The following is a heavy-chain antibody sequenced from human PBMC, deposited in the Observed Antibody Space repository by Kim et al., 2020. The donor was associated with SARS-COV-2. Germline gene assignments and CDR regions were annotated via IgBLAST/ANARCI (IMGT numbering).Heavy chain of an antibody. CDR2: INHSGST. CDR3: ASGGYGSGSIGY. J-gene: IGHJ4*02. Sequence: SETLSLTCAVYGGSFSGYYWSWIRQPPGKGLEWIGEINHSGSTNYNPSLKSRVTISVDTSKNQFSLKLSSVTAADTAVYYCASGGYGSGSIGYWGQGTMVTVSS. V-gene: IGHV4-34*01. D-gene: IGHD3-10*01. CDR1: GGSFSGYY.